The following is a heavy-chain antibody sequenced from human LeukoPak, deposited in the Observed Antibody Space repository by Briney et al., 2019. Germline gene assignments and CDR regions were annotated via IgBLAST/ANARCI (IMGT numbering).Heavy chain of an antibody. V-gene: IGHV4-61*08. CDR3: ARGLVPPAHY. D-gene: IGHD2-2*01. CDR2: IYYSGST. J-gene: IGHJ4*02. CDR1: GGSISSGDYY. Sequence: SETLSLTCTVSGGSISSGDYYWSWIRQPPGKGLEWIGYIYYSGSTNYNPSLKSRVTISVDTSKNQFSLKLNSVTAADTAVYYCARGLVPPAHYWGQGTLVTVSS.